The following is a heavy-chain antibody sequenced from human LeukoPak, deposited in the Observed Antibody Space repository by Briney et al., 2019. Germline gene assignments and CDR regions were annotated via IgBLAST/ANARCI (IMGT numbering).Heavy chain of an antibody. CDR1: GFTFSDYY. CDR3: ARGGYYNSGSTDY. V-gene: IGHV3-11*05. J-gene: IGHJ4*01. Sequence: TGGSLSLSCIGSGFTFSDYYKCWIRQAQGTGMGRVSYISIDSSYTTYADPVKGRLGTTRDNAKNSLYLQMNSLRAEDTGVYFCARGGYYNSGSTDYWGHGTLVTVSS. D-gene: IGHD3-10*01. CDR2: ISIDSSYT.